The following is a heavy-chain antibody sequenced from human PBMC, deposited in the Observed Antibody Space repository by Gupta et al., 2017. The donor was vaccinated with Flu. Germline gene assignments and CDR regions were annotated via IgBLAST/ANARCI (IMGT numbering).Heavy chain of an antibody. CDR1: GYTFTGYY. J-gene: IGHJ4*02. V-gene: IGHV1-2*04. CDR2: INPNSGGT. Sequence: QVQLVQSGAEVKKPGASVKVSCKASGYTFTGYYMHWVRPAPGQGLEWMGWINPNSGGTNYAQKFQGWVTMTRDTSISTAYMELSRLRSDDTAVYYCARVADPGGSYAIFDYWGQGTLVTVSS. D-gene: IGHD1-26*01. CDR3: ARVADPGGSYAIFDY.